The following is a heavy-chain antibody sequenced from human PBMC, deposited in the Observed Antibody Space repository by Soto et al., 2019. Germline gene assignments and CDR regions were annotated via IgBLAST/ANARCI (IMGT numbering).Heavy chain of an antibody. V-gene: IGHV6-1*01. J-gene: IGHJ6*04. Sequence: SQTLSLTCVISGDSVSSNIAGWNWIRPSPSRGLEWLVRTYYKSKWNNDYALSVKSRITINPDTSKNQFSLHLYSVTPEDTAVYDCTGISWFRCMDVWGKGTRVTVSS. D-gene: IGHD3-10*01. CDR1: GDSVSSNIAG. CDR2: TYYKSKWNN. CDR3: TGISWFRCMDV.